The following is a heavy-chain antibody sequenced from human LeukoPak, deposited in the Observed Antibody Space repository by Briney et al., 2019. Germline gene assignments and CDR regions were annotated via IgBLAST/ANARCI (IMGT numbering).Heavy chain of an antibody. CDR3: AREGGDWGEGYFDY. V-gene: IGHV3-11*01. D-gene: IGHD3-16*01. CDR1: GFTFSDSY. Sequence: GGSLRLSCAASGFTFSDSYMSWIRQVPGKGLEWVSYISSSGGTIYYADSVKGRFTISRDNAKNSLYLQMNSLRAEDTAVYYCAREGGDWGEGYFDYWGQGTLITVSS. J-gene: IGHJ4*02. CDR2: ISSSGGTI.